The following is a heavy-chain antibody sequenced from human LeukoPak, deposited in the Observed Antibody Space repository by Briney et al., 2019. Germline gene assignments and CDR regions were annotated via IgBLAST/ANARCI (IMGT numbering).Heavy chain of an antibody. V-gene: IGHV4-61*08. CDR1: GGSISSGGYY. Sequence: SETLSLTCTVSGGSISSGGYYWSWIRQPPGKGLEWIGYIYHSGSTNYNPSLKSRVTISVDTSKNQFSLKLSSVTAADTAVYYCARDIGNYDFWSGYLRGGPIDYWGQGTLVTVSS. CDR2: IYHSGST. J-gene: IGHJ4*02. D-gene: IGHD3-3*01. CDR3: ARDIGNYDFWSGYLRGGPIDY.